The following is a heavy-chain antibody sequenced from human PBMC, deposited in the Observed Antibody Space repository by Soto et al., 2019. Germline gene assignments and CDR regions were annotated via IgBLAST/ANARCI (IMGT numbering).Heavy chain of an antibody. V-gene: IGHV3-11*01. J-gene: IGHJ6*02. Sequence: GGSLRLSCAASGFTFSDYYMSWIRQAPGKGLEWVSYISSSGSTIYYADSVKGRFTISRDNAKNSLYLQMNSLRAEDAAVYYCARETPRYYDILTGPKNYGMDVWGQGTTVTVYS. CDR2: ISSSGSTI. D-gene: IGHD3-9*01. CDR3: ARETPRYYDILTGPKNYGMDV. CDR1: GFTFSDYY.